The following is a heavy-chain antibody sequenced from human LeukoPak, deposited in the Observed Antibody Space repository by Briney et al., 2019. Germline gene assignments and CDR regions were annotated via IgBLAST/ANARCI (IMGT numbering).Heavy chain of an antibody. D-gene: IGHD3-22*01. V-gene: IGHV4-59*01. CDR2: IYYSGST. Sequence: SETLSLTCAVYGGSFSGYYWSWIRQPPGKGLEWIGYIYYSGSTNYNPSLKSRVTISVDTSKNQFSLKLSSVTAADTAVYYCARLPYYYDSSGYYGYYYYGMDVWGQGTTVTVSS. CDR3: ARLPYYYDSSGYYGYYYYGMDV. J-gene: IGHJ6*02. CDR1: GGSFSGYY.